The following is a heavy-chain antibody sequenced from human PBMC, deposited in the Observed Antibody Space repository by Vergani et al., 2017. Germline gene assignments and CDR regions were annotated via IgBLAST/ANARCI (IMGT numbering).Heavy chain of an antibody. Sequence: VQLVQSGAEVKKPGATMKISCKVSGYTFTDHYMHWVKQAPGKGLEWMGLVDPEDGETIYAEKFKGRVTIDADTSTDTAHLELSSLRSEDTAVYYCATPQTVTTGGMEVWVQGTTVIVSS. CDR3: ATPQTVTTGGMEV. CDR1: GYTFTDHY. D-gene: IGHD4-17*01. CDR2: VDPEDGET. V-gene: IGHV1-69-2*01. J-gene: IGHJ6*02.